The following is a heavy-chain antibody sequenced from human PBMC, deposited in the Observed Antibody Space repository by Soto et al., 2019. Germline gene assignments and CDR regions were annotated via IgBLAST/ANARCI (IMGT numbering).Heavy chain of an antibody. Sequence: GVSLRLSCAASGFTFRNCAMNWVRQAPGRGLEWVSTISNSGSTYYADAVKGRFTISRDISKNTLYLQMSSLRADDTALYYCAKDREGYCSSTSCLYYFDSWGQGTQVTVSS. V-gene: IGHV3-23*01. D-gene: IGHD2-2*01. CDR3: AKDREGYCSSTSCLYYFDS. CDR2: ISNSGST. CDR1: GFTFRNCA. J-gene: IGHJ4*02.